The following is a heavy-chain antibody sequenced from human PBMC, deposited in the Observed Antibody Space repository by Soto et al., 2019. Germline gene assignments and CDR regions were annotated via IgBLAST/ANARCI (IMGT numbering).Heavy chain of an antibody. Sequence: SETLSLTCTVSGGSISSGGYYWSWIRQHPGKGLEWIGYIYYSGSTYYNPSLRSRVTISVDTSKNQFSLKLSSVTAADTAVYYCARDQEGVRPHYYGMDVWGQGTTVTVSS. V-gene: IGHV4-31*03. D-gene: IGHD2-8*01. CDR1: GGSISSGGYY. CDR2: IYYSGST. J-gene: IGHJ6*02. CDR3: ARDQEGVRPHYYGMDV.